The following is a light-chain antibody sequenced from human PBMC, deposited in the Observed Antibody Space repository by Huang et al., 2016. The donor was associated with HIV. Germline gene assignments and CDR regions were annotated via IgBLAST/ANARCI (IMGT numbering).Light chain of an antibody. CDR1: QGISSY. Sequence: IQLTQSPSSLSASVGDRVTITCRASQGISSYLAWYQQKPGKAPNLLIYGASTLQSWVPSRFSGSGSGTDFTLTISSLQPEDFATYYCQLLNSYPSITFGQGTRLEIK. CDR2: GAS. CDR3: QLLNSYPSIT. J-gene: IGKJ5*01. V-gene: IGKV1-9*01.